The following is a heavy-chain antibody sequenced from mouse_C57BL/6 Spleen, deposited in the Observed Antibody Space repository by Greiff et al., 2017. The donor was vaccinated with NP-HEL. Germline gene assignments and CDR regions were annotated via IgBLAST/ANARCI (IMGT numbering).Heavy chain of an antibody. CDR2: IDPETGGT. J-gene: IGHJ2*01. Sequence: QVQLQQSGAELVRPGASVTLSCKASGYTFTDYEMHWVKQTPVHGLEWIGAIDPETGGTAYHQKFKGKAILTADKSSSTASMELRSLTSEYSAVYYGTRWDGGVDYWGQGTTLTVSS. D-gene: IGHD4-1*01. V-gene: IGHV1-15*01. CDR3: TRWDGGVDY. CDR1: GYTFTDYE.